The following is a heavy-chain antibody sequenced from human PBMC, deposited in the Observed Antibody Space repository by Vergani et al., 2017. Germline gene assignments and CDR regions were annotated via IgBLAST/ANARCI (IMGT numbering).Heavy chain of an antibody. Sequence: VQLQESGPGLVKPSGTLSLTCAVSGGSISSSNWWSWVRQPPGKGLEWVSSIRSSSSYIYYADSVKGRFTISRDNAKYSLYLQLNSLRAEDTAVYYCAKDFSTGDYHVPGLDYWGQGTLVTVSS. CDR2: IRSSSSYI. V-gene: IGHV3-21*04. D-gene: IGHD4-17*01. CDR3: AKDFSTGDYHVPGLDY. CDR1: GGSISSSN. J-gene: IGHJ4*02.